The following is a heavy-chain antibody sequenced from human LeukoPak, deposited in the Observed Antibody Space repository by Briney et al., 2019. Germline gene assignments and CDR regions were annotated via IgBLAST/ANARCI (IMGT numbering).Heavy chain of an antibody. Sequence: GGSLRLSCAASGFTFSSYGMHWVRQAPGKGLEWVAFIRYDGISKYYADSVKGRFTISRDNSKNTLYLQMNSLRAEDTAVYYCARGAYSSSSEAANYFDYWGQGTLVTVSS. CDR1: GFTFSSYG. J-gene: IGHJ4*02. CDR2: IRYDGISK. CDR3: ARGAYSSSSEAANYFDY. D-gene: IGHD6-6*01. V-gene: IGHV3-30*02.